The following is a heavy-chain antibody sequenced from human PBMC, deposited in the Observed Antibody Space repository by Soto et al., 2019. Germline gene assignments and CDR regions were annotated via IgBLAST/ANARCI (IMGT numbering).Heavy chain of an antibody. J-gene: IGHJ4*02. CDR3: ARDGGSYFSDFEY. CDR2: ISSSSSYI. D-gene: IGHD1-26*01. Sequence: GGSLRLSCAASGFTFSSYSMNWVRQAPGKGLEWVSSISSSSSYIYYADSVKGRFTISRDNAKNSLYLQMNSLRAEDTAVYYCARDGGSYFSDFEYWGQGTLVTVSS. CDR1: GFTFSSYS. V-gene: IGHV3-21*01.